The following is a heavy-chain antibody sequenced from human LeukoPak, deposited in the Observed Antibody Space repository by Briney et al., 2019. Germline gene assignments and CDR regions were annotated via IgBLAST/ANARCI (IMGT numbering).Heavy chain of an antibody. CDR1: GFTFSSYG. D-gene: IGHD3-10*01. CDR2: IRYDGSND. J-gene: IGHJ4*02. Sequence: GGSLRLSCAASGFTFSSYGMHWVRQAPGKGLEWVACIRYDGSNDYYTDSVKGRFTISRDNSKNTVYLQMNSLRAEDSAVYYCAKRERVGFGELYQSWGQGTLVTVSS. V-gene: IGHV3-30*02. CDR3: AKRERVGFGELYQS.